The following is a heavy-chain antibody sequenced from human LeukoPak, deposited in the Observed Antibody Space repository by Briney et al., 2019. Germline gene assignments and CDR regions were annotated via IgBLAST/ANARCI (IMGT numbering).Heavy chain of an antibody. Sequence: PGGSLRLSCAASGFTFSSYGMHWVRQAPGKGLEWVAFIRYDGSNKYYGDSVKGRFTISRDNSKHTLYLQMNSLRAEDTAVYYCAKGTKDYYGSGSFYLSRDHFMSRWGQGTLVTVSS. CDR2: IRYDGSNK. CDR3: AKGTKDYYGSGSFYLSRDHFMSR. CDR1: GFTFSSYG. J-gene: IGHJ4*02. V-gene: IGHV3-30*02. D-gene: IGHD3-10*01.